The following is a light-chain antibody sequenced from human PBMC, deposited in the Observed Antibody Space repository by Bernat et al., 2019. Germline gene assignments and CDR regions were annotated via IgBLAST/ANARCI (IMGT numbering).Light chain of an antibody. V-gene: IGLV2-18*01. CDR1: SSDVGSYNR. Sequence: QSALTQPPSVSGSPGQSVTISCTGTSSDVGSYNRVSWYQQPPGTAPKLMIYEVSNRPSGVPDRFSGSNSGNAASLTISGLQADDEADYYCSQYTGRSTLVFGGGTKLTVL. J-gene: IGLJ3*02. CDR2: EVS. CDR3: SQYTGRSTLV.